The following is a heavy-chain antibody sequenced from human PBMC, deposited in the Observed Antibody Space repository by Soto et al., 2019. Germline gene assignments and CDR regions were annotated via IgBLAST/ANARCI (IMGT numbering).Heavy chain of an antibody. CDR3: AREDTAMVLGAFDI. D-gene: IGHD5-18*01. J-gene: IGHJ3*02. CDR2: IYYSGST. Sequence: SETLSLTCTVSGGSVSSGSYYWSWIRQPPGKGLEWIGYIYYSGSTNYNPSLKSRVTISVDTSKNQFSLKLSSVTAADTAVYYCAREDTAMVLGAFDIWGQGTMVTVSS. CDR1: GGSVSSGSYY. V-gene: IGHV4-61*01.